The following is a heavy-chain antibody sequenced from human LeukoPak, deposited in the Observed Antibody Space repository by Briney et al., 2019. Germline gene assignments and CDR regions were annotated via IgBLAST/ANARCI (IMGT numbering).Heavy chain of an antibody. CDR2: IYYSGST. V-gene: IGHV4-39*01. D-gene: IGHD3-22*01. CDR3: ARHKADSSGFSFDY. Sequence: PSETLSLTCTVSGSSISSSSYYWGWIRQPPGKGLEWIGSIYYSGSTYYNPSLKSRVTISVGTSKSQFSLKLSSVTAADTAVYYCARHKADSSGFSFDYWGQGTLVTVSS. J-gene: IGHJ4*02. CDR1: GSSISSSSYY.